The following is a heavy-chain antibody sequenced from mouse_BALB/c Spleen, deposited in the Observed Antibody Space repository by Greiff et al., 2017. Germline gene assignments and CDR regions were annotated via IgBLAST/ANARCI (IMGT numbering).Heavy chain of an antibody. CDR2: ISCYNGAT. CDR1: GYSFTGYY. J-gene: IGHJ4*01. Sequence: LVKTGASVKISCKASGYSFTGYYMHWVKQSHGKSLEWIGYISCYNGATSYNQKFKGKATFTVDTSSSTAYMQFNSLTSEDSAVYYCARWVDGYYGYAMDYWGQGTSVTVSS. CDR3: ARWVDGYYGYAMDY. D-gene: IGHD2-3*01. V-gene: IGHV1S34*01.